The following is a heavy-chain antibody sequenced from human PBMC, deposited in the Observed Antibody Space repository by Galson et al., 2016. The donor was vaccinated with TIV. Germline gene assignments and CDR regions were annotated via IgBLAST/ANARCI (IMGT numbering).Heavy chain of an antibody. CDR1: GFTFSKYW. CDR3: VRGGLEPFDY. Sequence: SLRLSCAASGFTFSKYWMHWGRQAPEKGLVWISRTNVDGSSTSYADSVKGRVTISRDNARNTLYLLMNSLRVEDTAVYYCVRGGLEPFDYWGHGTLVTVSS. D-gene: IGHD3/OR15-3a*01. V-gene: IGHV3-74*01. CDR2: TNVDGSST. J-gene: IGHJ4*01.